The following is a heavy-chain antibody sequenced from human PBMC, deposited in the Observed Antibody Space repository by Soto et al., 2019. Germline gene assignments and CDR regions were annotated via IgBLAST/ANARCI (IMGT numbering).Heavy chain of an antibody. Sequence: ASVKVSCKASGYTFTGYYMHWVRQAPGQGLEWMGWINPNSGGTNYAQKFQGWVTMTRDTSISTAYMELSRLRSDDTAVYYCARGGNSTPDYYYYYYMDVWGKGTTVTVSS. CDR1: GYTFTGYY. J-gene: IGHJ6*03. D-gene: IGHD4-4*01. CDR3: ARGGNSTPDYYYYYYMDV. V-gene: IGHV1-2*04. CDR2: INPNSGGT.